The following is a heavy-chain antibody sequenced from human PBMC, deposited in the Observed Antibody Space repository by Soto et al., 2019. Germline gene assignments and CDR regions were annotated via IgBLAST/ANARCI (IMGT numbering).Heavy chain of an antibody. Sequence: PSETLSLTCTVSGGSISSYYWSWIRQPPGKGLEWIGYIYYSGSTNYNPSLKSRVTISVDTSKNQFSLKLSSVTAADTAVYYCARDNHIYSSSWYGWFDPWGQGTLVTVSS. CDR2: IYYSGST. V-gene: IGHV4-59*01. D-gene: IGHD6-13*01. CDR1: GGSISSYY. J-gene: IGHJ5*02. CDR3: ARDNHIYSSSWYGWFDP.